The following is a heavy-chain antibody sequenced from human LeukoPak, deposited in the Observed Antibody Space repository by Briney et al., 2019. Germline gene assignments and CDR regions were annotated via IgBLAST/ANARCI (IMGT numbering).Heavy chain of an antibody. CDR3: AKSRAPTADPDAFDI. CDR1: GFIFSNYG. D-gene: IGHD1-14*01. V-gene: IGHV3-30*02. J-gene: IGHJ3*02. CDR2: IRFGANKE. Sequence: GGSLRLSCEGSGFIFSNYGIHWVRQAPGKGLEWVAFIRFGANKEYYADSVKGRFTISRDNSKRSLFLQMNSLRPEDTALYYCAKSRAPTADPDAFDIWGQGTMVTVSS.